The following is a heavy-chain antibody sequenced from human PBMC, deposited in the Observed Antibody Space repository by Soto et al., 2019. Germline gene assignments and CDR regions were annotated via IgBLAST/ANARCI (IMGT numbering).Heavy chain of an antibody. CDR3: ERTPDGIIDFDY. Sequence: PGGSLRLSCAVSGFTFSSFGMNWVRQAPGKGLEWISYITSDSSTRHYADFVKGRFTISRDNAKNSLYLQMNSLRDEDTAVYFWERTPDGIIDFDYGGKGTQVPVSS. CDR1: GFTFSSFG. CDR2: ITSDSSTR. D-gene: IGHD3-10*01. J-gene: IGHJ4*02. V-gene: IGHV3-48*02.